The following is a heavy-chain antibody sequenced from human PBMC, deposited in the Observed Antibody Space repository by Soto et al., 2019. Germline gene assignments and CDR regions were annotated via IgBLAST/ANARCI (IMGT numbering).Heavy chain of an antibody. V-gene: IGHV5-51*01. Sequence: PGESLKISCKGSGYSFSTYWIAWVRQMPGKGLEWMGSIYSGDSNTRYSPSFEGQVTISADKSISTAYLQWSSLKASDTAMYYCATWRGSSWFDYWGQGTLVRVSS. CDR2: IYSGDSNT. D-gene: IGHD6-13*01. CDR1: GYSFSTYW. CDR3: ATWRGSSWFDY. J-gene: IGHJ4*02.